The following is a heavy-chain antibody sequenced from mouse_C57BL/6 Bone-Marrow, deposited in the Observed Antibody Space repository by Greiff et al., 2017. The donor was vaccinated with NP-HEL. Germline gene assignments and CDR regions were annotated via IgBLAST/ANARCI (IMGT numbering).Heavy chain of an antibody. Sequence: QVQLKQSGAELVRPGTSVKVSCKASGYAFTNYLIEWVKQRPGQGLEWIGVINPGSGGTNYNEKFKGKATLTADKSSSTAYMQLSSLTSEDSAVYFCAVITLPYFDVWGTGTTVTVSS. D-gene: IGHD1-1*01. CDR1: GYAFTNYL. CDR3: AVITLPYFDV. V-gene: IGHV1-54*01. CDR2: INPGSGGT. J-gene: IGHJ1*03.